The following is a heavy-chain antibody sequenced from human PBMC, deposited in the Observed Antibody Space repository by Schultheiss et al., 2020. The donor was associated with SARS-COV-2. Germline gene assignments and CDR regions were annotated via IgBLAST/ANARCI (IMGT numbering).Heavy chain of an antibody. CDR2: ISWNSGSI. Sequence: GGSLRLSCAASGFTFSSYAMSWVRQAPGKGLEWVSGISWNSGSIGYADSVEGRFTISRDNSKNTLYLQMNSLRVEDTAVYYCARDSDYGDYVIDYWGQGTLVTVSS. D-gene: IGHD4-17*01. V-gene: IGHV3-23*01. J-gene: IGHJ4*02. CDR3: ARDSDYGDYVIDY. CDR1: GFTFSSYA.